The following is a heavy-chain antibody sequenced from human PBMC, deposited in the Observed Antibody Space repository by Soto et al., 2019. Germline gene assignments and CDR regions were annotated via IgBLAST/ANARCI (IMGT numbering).Heavy chain of an antibody. CDR3: ARGEDHLRARERSSAKYCSGGSCVRYNGLDV. CDR2: INHSGST. V-gene: IGHV4-34*01. D-gene: IGHD2-15*01. J-gene: IGHJ5*02. Sequence: PSETLSLTCAVYGGSFSGYYWSWIRQPPGKGLEWIGEINHSGSTNYNPSLKSRVTISVDTSKNQFSLKLSSVTAADTAVYYCARGEDHLRARERSSAKYCSGGSCVRYNGLDVWGQGTLVTVSS. CDR1: GGSFSGYY.